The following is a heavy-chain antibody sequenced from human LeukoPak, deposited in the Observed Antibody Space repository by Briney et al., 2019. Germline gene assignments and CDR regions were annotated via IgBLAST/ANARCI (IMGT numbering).Heavy chain of an antibody. V-gene: IGHV1-18*01. D-gene: IGHD3-9*01. CDR3: ATYRDLTEAAYYYYGMDV. Sequence: GASGRVSCKASGYTVTSYGISWGRQAPGQGLEWRGWMSAYNGNTNYAQKLQGRVTMTTDTSTTTAYMERRSLRSDDTAEYYCATYRDLTEAAYYYYGMDVCGQGTPVTVS. CDR2: MSAYNGNT. CDR1: GYTVTSYG. J-gene: IGHJ6*02.